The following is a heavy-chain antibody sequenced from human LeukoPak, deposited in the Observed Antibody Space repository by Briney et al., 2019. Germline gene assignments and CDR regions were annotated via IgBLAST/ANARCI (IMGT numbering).Heavy chain of an antibody. CDR2: IYHTGNT. J-gene: IGHJ6*03. CDR3: ARERWGVVAASTYYYFYIDV. V-gene: IGHV4-4*02. CDR1: GDSVSTTNW. Sequence: SETLSLTCAVSGDSVSTTNWWSWVRQTPGKGLEWIGEIYHTGNTNYNPSLRSRVNMPVDKPNNQFSLTLTSVTAADTAVYYCARERWGVVAASTYYYFYIDVWGKGTAVTVSS. D-gene: IGHD2-15*01.